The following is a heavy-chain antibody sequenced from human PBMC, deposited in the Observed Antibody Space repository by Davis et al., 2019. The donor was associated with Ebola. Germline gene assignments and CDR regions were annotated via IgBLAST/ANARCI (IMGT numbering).Heavy chain of an antibody. V-gene: IGHV4-34*08. D-gene: IGHD1-26*01. J-gene: IGHJ3*02. CDR3: AFVGVNTKGDARDI. Sequence: ESLKISCAASGFTFSSYSMNWVRQPPEKGLEWIAEIDHSGTTNYNSSLKSRVTISIDTSKNQFSLQLISVTAADTAVYYCAFVGVNTKGDARDIWGQGTKVIVSS. CDR1: GFTFSSYS. CDR2: IDHSGTT.